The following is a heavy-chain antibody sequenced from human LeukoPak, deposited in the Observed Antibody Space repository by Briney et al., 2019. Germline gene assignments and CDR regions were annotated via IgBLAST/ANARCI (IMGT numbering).Heavy chain of an antibody. Sequence: GSLRLSCAASGFTFSNYDMHWVRQATGKGLEWVSAIGTAGDPNYPGSVKGRFTISRENAKNSLYLQMNSLRAGDTAVYYCARDLHYYDSSGYYYCYGMDVWGQGTTVTVSS. V-gene: IGHV3-13*05. CDR1: GFTFSNYD. D-gene: IGHD3-22*01. J-gene: IGHJ6*02. CDR3: ARDLHYYDSSGYYYCYGMDV. CDR2: IGTAGDP.